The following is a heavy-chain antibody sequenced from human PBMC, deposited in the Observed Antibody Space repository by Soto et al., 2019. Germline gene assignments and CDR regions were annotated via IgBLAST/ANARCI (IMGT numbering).Heavy chain of an antibody. CDR3: AGSPSSGWYGENCFDH. J-gene: IGHJ5*02. CDR2: ISYSGST. D-gene: IGHD6-19*01. Sequence: WTMQTGGKGLEWIGFISYSGSTNYNPSLKSRVTISVDTSNNQFSLNLSSVTAADTAVYYWAGSPSSGWYGENCFDHGGQR. V-gene: IGHV4-59*13.